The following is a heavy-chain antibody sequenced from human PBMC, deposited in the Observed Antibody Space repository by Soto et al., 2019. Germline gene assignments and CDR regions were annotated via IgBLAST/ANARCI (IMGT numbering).Heavy chain of an antibody. V-gene: IGHV1-18*01. J-gene: IGHJ4*02. Sequence: ASVKVSCKASGYTFSNYGISWVRQAPGQGLEWMGWISPYNGNTKYTQKFQGRVTMTTDTSTSTAYMELRSLRSDDTAVYYCARSFPLHDYGPNFDYWGQGTLVTVSS. CDR2: ISPYNGNT. CDR1: GYTFSNYG. CDR3: ARSFPLHDYGPNFDY. D-gene: IGHD4-17*01.